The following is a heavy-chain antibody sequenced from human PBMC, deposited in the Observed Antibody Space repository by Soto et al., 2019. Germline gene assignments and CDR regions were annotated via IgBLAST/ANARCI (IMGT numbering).Heavy chain of an antibody. D-gene: IGHD3-10*01. J-gene: IGHJ4*02. CDR3: ARGGYYSGSGIYLYYFDY. CDR2: IYYSGST. Sequence: SETLSLTCTVSGGSISSGDYYWSWIRQPPGKGLEWIGYIYYSGSTYNNPSLKSRVTISVDTSKNQFSLKLSSVTAADTAVYYFARGGYYSGSGIYLYYFDYGGQGTLVTVSS. CDR1: GGSISSGDYY. V-gene: IGHV4-30-4*01.